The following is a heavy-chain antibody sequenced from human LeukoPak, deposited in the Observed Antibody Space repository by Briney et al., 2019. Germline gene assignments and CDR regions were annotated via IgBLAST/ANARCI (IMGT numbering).Heavy chain of an antibody. Sequence: GGSLRLSCAASGFTFSGYAMSWVRQPPGKGLEWVSAISGSGGSTYYADSVKGRFTISRDNSKNTLYLQMNSLRAEDTAVYYCASLSRELGKFDYWGQGTLVTVSS. CDR2: ISGSGGST. V-gene: IGHV3-23*01. D-gene: IGHD1-26*01. CDR3: ASLSRELGKFDY. J-gene: IGHJ4*02. CDR1: GFTFSGYA.